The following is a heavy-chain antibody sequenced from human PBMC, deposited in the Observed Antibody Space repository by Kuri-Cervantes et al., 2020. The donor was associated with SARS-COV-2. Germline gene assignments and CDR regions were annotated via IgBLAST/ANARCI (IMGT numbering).Heavy chain of an antibody. Sequence: GESLKISCAASGFTFSSYGMHWVRQAPGKGLEWVAVIWYDGSNKYYADSVKGRFTISRDNSKNTLYLQMNSLRAEDTAVYYCARLQVYDSSGYPYYYYYMDVWGKGTTVTVSS. D-gene: IGHD3-22*01. CDR2: IWYDGSNK. V-gene: IGHV3-33*01. CDR3: ARLQVYDSSGYPYYYYYMDV. CDR1: GFTFSSYG. J-gene: IGHJ6*03.